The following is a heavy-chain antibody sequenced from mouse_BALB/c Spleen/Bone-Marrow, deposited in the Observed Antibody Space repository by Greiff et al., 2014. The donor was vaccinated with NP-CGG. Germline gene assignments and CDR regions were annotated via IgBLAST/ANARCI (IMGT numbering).Heavy chain of an antibody. CDR2: IDPANGNT. V-gene: IGHV14-3*02. D-gene: IGHD1-1*01. J-gene: IGHJ4*01. CDR3: ARYRYYGSSGWDY. CDR1: GFNIKDTY. Sequence: QLKESGAELVKPGASVKLSCTASGFNIKDTYIHWVKQRPEQGLEWIGRIDPANGNTKYDPKFQGKATITADTSSNTAYLHLSGLTSEDTAVYYCARYRYYGSSGWDYWGQGTSVTVSS.